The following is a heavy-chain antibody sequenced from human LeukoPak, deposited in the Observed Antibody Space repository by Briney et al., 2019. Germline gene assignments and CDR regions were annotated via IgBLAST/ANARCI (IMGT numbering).Heavy chain of an antibody. D-gene: IGHD2-15*01. Sequence: GGSLRLSCAASGFTFSSYGMHWVRQAPGKGLEWVAVIWYDGSNKYYADSVKGRFTISRDNSKNTLSLQVSSLRAEDTAVYYCARGGGLQRRYFEYWGQGTLLTVSS. CDR3: ARGGGLQRRYFEY. CDR2: IWYDGSNK. V-gene: IGHV3-33*01. J-gene: IGHJ4*02. CDR1: GFTFSSYG.